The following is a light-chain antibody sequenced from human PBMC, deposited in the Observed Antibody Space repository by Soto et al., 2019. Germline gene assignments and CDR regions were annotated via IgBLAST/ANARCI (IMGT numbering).Light chain of an antibody. J-gene: IGKJ1*01. CDR2: DAS. CDR1: QDISNY. V-gene: IGKV1-33*01. CDR3: QQYGNLPRT. Sequence: DIQMTQSPSSLSASVGDRVTITCQASQDISNYLNWYQQKPGKAPKLLIYDASNLKTGVPSRFTGSGSGPDFTFTISSLQPEDIATYYCQQYGNLPRTFGQGTKVEIK.